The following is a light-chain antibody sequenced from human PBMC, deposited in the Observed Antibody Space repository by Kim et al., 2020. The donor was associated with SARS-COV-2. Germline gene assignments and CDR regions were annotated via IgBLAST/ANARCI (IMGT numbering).Light chain of an antibody. CDR2: YDN. CDR1: NIGIKS. J-gene: IGLJ2*01. Sequence: VSVAPGKTARITCGGKNIGIKSVHWYQQKPGQAPVLVIYYDNDRPSGIPERFSGSNSGNTATLTISRVEAGDEADYYCQVWDSSTVFGGGTQLTVL. V-gene: IGLV3-21*04. CDR3: QVWDSSTV.